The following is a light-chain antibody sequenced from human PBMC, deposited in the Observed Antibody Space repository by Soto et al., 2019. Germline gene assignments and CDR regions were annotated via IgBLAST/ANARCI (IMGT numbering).Light chain of an antibody. J-gene: IGKJ2*01. CDR2: PAS. Sequence: DIHLTQSPSFLSASVGDRVTVTCRASQDISTYLAWFQQKPGKAPQLLVYPASTLQGGVPSRFSDRGSGTEFSLTISSLQPEDFATYYCQQLRTYPYTFGQGTKLDIK. CDR3: QQLRTYPYT. CDR1: QDISTY. V-gene: IGKV1-9*01.